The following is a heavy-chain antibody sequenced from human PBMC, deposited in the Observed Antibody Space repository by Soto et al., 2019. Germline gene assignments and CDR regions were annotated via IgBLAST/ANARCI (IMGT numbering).Heavy chain of an antibody. CDR3: ARGMAAAGPDYYYYYGMDV. CDR2: INPNSGGT. V-gene: IGHV1-2*04. D-gene: IGHD6-13*01. Sequence: PSVKVSCKASGYTFTGYYMHWVRQAPGQGLEWMGWINPNSGGTNYAQKFQGWVTMTRDTSISTAYMELSRLRSDDTAVYYCARGMAAAGPDYYYYYGMDVWGQGTTVTVSS. J-gene: IGHJ6*02. CDR1: GYTFTGYY.